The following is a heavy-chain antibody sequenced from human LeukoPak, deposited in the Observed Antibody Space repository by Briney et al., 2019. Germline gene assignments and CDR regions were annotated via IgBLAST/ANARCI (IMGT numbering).Heavy chain of an antibody. Sequence: ASVKVSCKASGGTFSSYAISWVRQAPGQGLEWMGGIIPIFGTANYAQKFQGRATITTDESTSTAYMELSSLRSEDTAVYYCARTRSNYGYWFDPWGQGTLVTVSS. CDR2: IIPIFGTA. D-gene: IGHD4-11*01. CDR1: GGTFSSYA. CDR3: ARTRSNYGYWFDP. V-gene: IGHV1-69*05. J-gene: IGHJ5*02.